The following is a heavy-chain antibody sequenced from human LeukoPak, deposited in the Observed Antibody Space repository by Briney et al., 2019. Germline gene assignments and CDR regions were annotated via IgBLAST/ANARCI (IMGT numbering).Heavy chain of an antibody. J-gene: IGHJ4*02. CDR3: VTKGPIAVASIY. D-gene: IGHD6-19*01. V-gene: IGHV1-18*01. CDR2: ISAYNRNT. Sequence: ASVKVSCKASGYTFTSYDISWVRQAPGQGLEWMGWISAYNRNTNCAQKLQGRVTMTTDTSTSTAYMELRSLRSDDTAVYYCVTKGPIAVASIYWGQGTLVTVSS. CDR1: GYTFTSYD.